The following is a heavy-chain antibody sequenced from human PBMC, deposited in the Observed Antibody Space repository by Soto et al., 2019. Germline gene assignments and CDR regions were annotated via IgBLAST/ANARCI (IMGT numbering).Heavy chain of an antibody. J-gene: IGHJ4*02. CDR3: AKGSQDYILTAYHAFDS. Sequence: GGSLRLSCSVSGFTFSNYAMTWVRQAPGKGLEWVSSISGGGGGTHYADSMKGRFTISRDNSKNTLHLEMNRLRADDTAVYYCAKGSQDYILTAYHAFDSWGKGTLVPV. V-gene: IGHV3-23*01. D-gene: IGHD3-9*01. CDR2: ISGGGGGT. CDR1: GFTFSNYA.